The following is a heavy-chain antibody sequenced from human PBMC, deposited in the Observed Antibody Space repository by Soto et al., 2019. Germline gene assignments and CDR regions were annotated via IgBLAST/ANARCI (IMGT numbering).Heavy chain of an antibody. CDR3: ATVRSYRDAFDI. D-gene: IGHD1-26*01. Sequence: ASVKVSCKVSGYTLTELSMHWVRQAPGKGLEWMGGFDPEDGETIYAQKFQGRVTMTEDTSTDTAYMELSSLRSEDTAVYYCATVRSYRDAFDIWGQGTMVTVSS. CDR1: GYTLTELS. V-gene: IGHV1-24*01. J-gene: IGHJ3*02. CDR2: FDPEDGET.